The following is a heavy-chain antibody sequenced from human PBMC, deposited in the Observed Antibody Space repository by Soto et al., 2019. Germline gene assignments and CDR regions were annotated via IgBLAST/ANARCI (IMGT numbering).Heavy chain of an antibody. CDR3: ARVGDTYYDFWIGSPERSGMGRFDP. CDR2: ISGSGGST. J-gene: IGHJ5*02. V-gene: IGHV3-23*01. CDR1: GFTFSSYA. Sequence: EVQLLESGGGLVQPGGSLRLSCAASGFTFSSYAMSWVRQAPGKGLEWVSAISGSGGSTYYADSVKGRFTISRDHSKNTRYLQMNSLRAEDTAVYYCARVGDTYYDFWIGSPERSGMGRFDPWGQGTLVTVSS. D-gene: IGHD3-3*01.